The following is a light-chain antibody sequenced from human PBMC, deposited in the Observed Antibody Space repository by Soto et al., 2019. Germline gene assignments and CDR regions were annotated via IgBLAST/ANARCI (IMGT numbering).Light chain of an antibody. CDR1: QSVRSN. CDR3: QQYNNWPPPLT. J-gene: IGKJ4*01. V-gene: IGKV3-15*01. CDR2: GAS. Sequence: EIVMTQSPATLSVSPGERATLSCRASQSVRSNLAWYQQKPGQAPRLLIYGASTRATGIPARFSGSGSGTEFTLLISSLQSEDFAVYYCQQYNNWPPPLTFGGGTKVEIK.